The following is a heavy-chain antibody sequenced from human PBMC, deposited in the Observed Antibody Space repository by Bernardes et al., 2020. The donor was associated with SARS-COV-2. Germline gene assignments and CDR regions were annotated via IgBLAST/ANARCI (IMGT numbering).Heavy chain of an antibody. CDR1: GGSISSSSYY. J-gene: IGHJ2*01. CDR2: VYYSGST. D-gene: IGHD4-17*01. V-gene: IGHV4-39*01. Sequence: SETLSLTCTVSGGSISSSSYYWGWIRQPPGKGLEWIGSVYYSGSTYYNPSLKSRVTISVDTSKNQFSLKLSSVTAADTAVYYCARPGEDYGGNSGWYFDLWGRGTLVTVSS. CDR3: ARPGEDYGGNSGWYFDL.